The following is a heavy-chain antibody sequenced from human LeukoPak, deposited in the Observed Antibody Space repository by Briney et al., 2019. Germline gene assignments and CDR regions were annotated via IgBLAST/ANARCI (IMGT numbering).Heavy chain of an antibody. J-gene: IGHJ4*02. CDR3: ATGSITIFGVVIKSIDY. V-gene: IGHV1-2*02. CDR1: GYTFTGYY. CDR2: INPNSGGT. D-gene: IGHD3-3*01. Sequence: ASVKVSCKASGYTFTGYYMHWVRQAPGQGLAWMGWINPNSGGTNYAQKFQGRVTMTRDTSISTAYMELSRLRSDDTAVYYCATGSITIFGVVIKSIDYWGQGTLVTVSS.